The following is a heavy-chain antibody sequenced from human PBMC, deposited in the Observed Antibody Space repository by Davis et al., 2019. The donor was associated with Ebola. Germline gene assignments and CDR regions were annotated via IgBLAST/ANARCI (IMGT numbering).Heavy chain of an antibody. Sequence: MPSETLSLTCAVSGGSISSSNWWSWVRQPPGKGLERIGSIYYSGSTYYNPSLKSRVSISVDTSKNQFSLKLSSVTAADTAVYYCARGSGLLFDHWGQGTLVSVSS. V-gene: IGHV4-4*02. J-gene: IGHJ4*02. CDR1: GGSISSSNW. CDR3: ARGSGLLFDH. D-gene: IGHD3-10*01. CDR2: IYYSGST.